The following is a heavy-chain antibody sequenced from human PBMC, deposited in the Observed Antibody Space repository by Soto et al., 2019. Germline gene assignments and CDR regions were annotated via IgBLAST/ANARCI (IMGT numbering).Heavy chain of an antibody. Sequence: GGSLRLSCAASGFTFSTYGMQWVRQAPGKGLEWVAVISYDGRNKYYVDSVKGRFTISRDNSKNTVYLEMNSLRAEDTAVYYCVKEYGYCSTGTCLFFDYWGQGTLVTVSS. D-gene: IGHD2-2*03. V-gene: IGHV3-30*18. J-gene: IGHJ4*02. CDR1: GFTFSTYG. CDR3: VKEYGYCSTGTCLFFDY. CDR2: ISYDGRNK.